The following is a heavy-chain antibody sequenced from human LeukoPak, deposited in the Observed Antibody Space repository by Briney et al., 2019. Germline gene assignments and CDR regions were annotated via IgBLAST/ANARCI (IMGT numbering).Heavy chain of an antibody. D-gene: IGHD3-16*01. J-gene: IGHJ4*02. CDR2: IKEDGSEK. Sequence: GGSLRLSCVASGFNFSTSWMSWVRQAPGKGPEWVANIKEDGSEKSYVDSVKGRFTISRDNARNSLYLQMNSLRAEDTAVYYCIRDLFDDYSLDYWGQGALVTVSS. V-gene: IGHV3-7*01. CDR1: GFNFSTSW. CDR3: IRDLFDDYSLDY.